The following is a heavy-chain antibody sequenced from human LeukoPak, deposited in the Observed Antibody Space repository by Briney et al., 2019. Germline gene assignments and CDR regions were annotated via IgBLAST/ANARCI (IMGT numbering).Heavy chain of an antibody. CDR3: ARDLTRRYQLPWV. V-gene: IGHV4-59*01. J-gene: IGHJ4*02. D-gene: IGHD2-2*01. CDR1: GGSISSYY. CDR2: IYYSGST. Sequence: SETLSLTCTVSGGSISSYYWSWIRQPPGKGLEWIGYIYYSGSTNYNPSLKSRVTISVDTSKNQFSLKLSSVTAADTAVYYCARDLTRRYQLPWVWGQGTLVTVSS.